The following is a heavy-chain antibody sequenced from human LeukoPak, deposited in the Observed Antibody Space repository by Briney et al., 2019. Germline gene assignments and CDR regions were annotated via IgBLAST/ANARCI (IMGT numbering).Heavy chain of an antibody. CDR2: ISSSGSTI. V-gene: IGHV3-48*03. D-gene: IGHD3-9*01. CDR3: ARVVRYFDNVYYYYYMDV. Sequence: GGSLRLSCAASGFTFSSYEMNWVRQAPGKGLEWVSYISSSGSTIYYADSVKGRFTISRDNAKNSLYLQMNSLRAEDTAVYYCARVVRYFDNVYYYYYMDVWGKGTTVTISS. CDR1: GFTFSSYE. J-gene: IGHJ6*03.